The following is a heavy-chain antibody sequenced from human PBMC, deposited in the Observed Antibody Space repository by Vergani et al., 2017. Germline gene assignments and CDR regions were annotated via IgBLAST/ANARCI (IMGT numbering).Heavy chain of an antibody. D-gene: IGHD6-13*01. CDR1: GLPFSTYA. J-gene: IGHJ4*02. V-gene: IGHV3-23*01. CDR3: AKDQHLVRQQLVLPYFDY. Sequence: EVQLLESGGGLVQPGGSLRLSCPPSGLPFSTYAMSWVGQPPGKGLDWVSAISGSGGSTYYADPVKGRFTISRDNSKNTLYLQMNSLRAEDMAVYYCAKDQHLVRQQLVLPYFDYWGQGTLVTVSS. CDR2: ISGSGGST.